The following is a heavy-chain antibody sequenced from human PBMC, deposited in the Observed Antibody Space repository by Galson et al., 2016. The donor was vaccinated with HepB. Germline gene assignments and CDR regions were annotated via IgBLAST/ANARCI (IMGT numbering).Heavy chain of an antibody. J-gene: IGHJ6*02. V-gene: IGHV2-5*02. CDR1: GFSLSTSGVA. Sequence: PALVKPTQTLTLTCTFSGFSLSTSGVAVGWIRQPPGKALECLALIYWDDDKRYSPSLKSRLTITKDTSKKQVVLTMTNMDPVDTATYYCAHGQRIFGVGDYGMDVWGQGTTVTVSS. CDR3: AHGQRIFGVGDYGMDV. D-gene: IGHD3-3*01. CDR2: IYWDDDK.